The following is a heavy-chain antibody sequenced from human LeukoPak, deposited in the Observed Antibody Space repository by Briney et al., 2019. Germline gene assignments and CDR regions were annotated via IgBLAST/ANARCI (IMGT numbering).Heavy chain of an antibody. CDR2: IDPNSGDT. V-gene: IGHV1-2*02. CDR3: ARGAIFGVVTNYFDC. Sequence: ASVKVSCKASGYTFTGYYMHWVRQAPGQGLEWMGWIDPNSGDTNYAQKFQGRVTMARDTSISTAYMKLSRLRSDDTAMYYCARGAIFGVVTNYFDCWGQGTLVTVSS. CDR1: GYTFTGYY. D-gene: IGHD3-3*01. J-gene: IGHJ4*02.